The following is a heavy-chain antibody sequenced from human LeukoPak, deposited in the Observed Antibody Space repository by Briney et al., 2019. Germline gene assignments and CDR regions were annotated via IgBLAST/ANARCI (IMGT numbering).Heavy chain of an antibody. CDR1: GGSMSSHIYY. V-gene: IGHV4-39*07. Sequence: PSETLSLTCTASGGSMSSHIYYWGWIRQPPGKGLEWIGSISHGGTAYYKPSLKSRVTISVDTSNNQFSLKLSSVTAADTAVYYCAREGCSGTNCLYYFYYMDVWGKGTTVTVSS. D-gene: IGHD2-2*01. CDR3: AREGCSGTNCLYYFYYMDV. J-gene: IGHJ6*03. CDR2: ISHGGTA.